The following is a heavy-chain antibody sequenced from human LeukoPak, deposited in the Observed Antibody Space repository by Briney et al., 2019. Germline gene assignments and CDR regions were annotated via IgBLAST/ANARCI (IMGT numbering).Heavy chain of an antibody. V-gene: IGHV3-21*01. CDR2: ISSSSSYI. Sequence: PGGSLRLSCAASGFTFSSYSMNWVRQAPGKGLEWVSSISSSSSYIYYADSVKGRFTISRDNAKNSLYLQMNSLRAEDTAVYYCARVHYDILTGYYPGYDYWGQGTLVTVSS. J-gene: IGHJ4*02. CDR1: GFTFSSYS. D-gene: IGHD3-9*01. CDR3: ARVHYDILTGYYPGYDY.